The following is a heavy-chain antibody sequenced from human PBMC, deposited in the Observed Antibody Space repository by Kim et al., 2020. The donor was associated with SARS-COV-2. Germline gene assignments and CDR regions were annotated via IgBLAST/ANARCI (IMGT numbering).Heavy chain of an antibody. D-gene: IGHD2-8*01. CDR1: GFTFSTYA. CDR2: VSYDGKKN. CDR3: ARDLYCTTTRCHNNCLDP. Sequence: GGSLRLSCAASGFTFSTYAMHWVRQAPGKGLEWVAMVSYDGKKNYYADSVKGRFTISRDSSKNTLYLHMNSLRAEDTAVYYCARDLYCTTTRCHNNCLDPWGQGTLVTVSS. V-gene: IGHV3-30*04. J-gene: IGHJ5*02.